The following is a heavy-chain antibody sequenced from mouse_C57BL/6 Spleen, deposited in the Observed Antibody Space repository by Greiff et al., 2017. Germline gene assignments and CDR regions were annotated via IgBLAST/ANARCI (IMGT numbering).Heavy chain of an antibody. CDR2: IWWDDDK. Sequence: VKLQESGPGILQPSQTLSLTCSFSGFSLSTFGMGVGWIRQPSGKGLEWLAHIWWDDDKYYNPALKSRLTISKDTSKNQVFLKIANVDTADTATYYCARSHYYGSSYPYYAMDYWGQGTSVTVSS. V-gene: IGHV8-8*01. D-gene: IGHD1-1*01. CDR1: GFSLSTFGMG. J-gene: IGHJ4*01. CDR3: ARSHYYGSSYPYYAMDY.